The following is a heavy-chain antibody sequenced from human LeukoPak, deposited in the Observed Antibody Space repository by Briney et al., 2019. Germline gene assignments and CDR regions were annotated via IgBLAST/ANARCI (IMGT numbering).Heavy chain of an antibody. CDR3: ARSMVRGEGYYYYGMDV. V-gene: IGHV1-69*06. Sequence: SSVKVSCKASGGTFSSYAISWVRQAPGQGLEWMGGIIPIFGTANYAQKFQGRVTITADKSTSTAYMELSSLRSEDTAVYYCARSMVRGEGYYYYGMDVWGKGTTVTVSS. CDR1: GGTFSSYA. J-gene: IGHJ6*04. CDR2: IIPIFGTA. D-gene: IGHD3-10*01.